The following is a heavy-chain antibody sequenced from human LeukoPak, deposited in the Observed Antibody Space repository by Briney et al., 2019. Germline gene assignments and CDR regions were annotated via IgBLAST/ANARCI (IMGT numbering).Heavy chain of an antibody. CDR3: ARVLVFWGGYIDY. Sequence: GGSLRLSCAASGFTFSSYWMSWVRQAPGKGLEWVANIKQDGSEKYYVDSVKGRFTISGDNAKNSLYLQMNSLRAEDTAVYYCARVLVFWGGYIDYWGQGTLVTVSS. CDR1: GFTFSSYW. V-gene: IGHV3-7*01. CDR2: IKQDGSEK. D-gene: IGHD3-3*01. J-gene: IGHJ4*02.